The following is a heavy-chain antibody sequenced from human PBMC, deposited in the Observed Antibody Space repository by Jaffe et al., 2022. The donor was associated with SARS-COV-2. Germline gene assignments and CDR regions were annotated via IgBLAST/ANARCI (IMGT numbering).Heavy chain of an antibody. CDR3: ARGGRTGAGDF. V-gene: IGHV3-7*01. Sequence: EMQLVESGGGLVQPGGSLRLSCAASGFSFDGYWMTWVRQAPGKGLEWVANIKTDGSDKYYVDSVKGRFTISRDNAKKLLFLQMTSLTVEDTAIYFCARGGRTGAGDFWGQGTLVTVSS. CDR1: GFSFDGYW. CDR2: IKTDGSDK. D-gene: IGHD3-10*01. J-gene: IGHJ4*02.